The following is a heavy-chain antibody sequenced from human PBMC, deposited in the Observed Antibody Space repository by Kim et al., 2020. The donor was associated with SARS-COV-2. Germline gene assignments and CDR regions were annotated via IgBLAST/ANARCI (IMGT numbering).Heavy chain of an antibody. V-gene: IGHV1-3*01. Sequence: ASVKVSCKASGYTFTNYPMHWVRQAPGQRLEWMGCINAGNGDTKYSQKFQGRVTITRDTSASTAYMELSSLRSEDTAVYYCARERRYYGSGSYYNGYGEGWFDPWGQGTLVTVSS. D-gene: IGHD3-10*01. CDR3: ARERRYYGSGSYYNGYGEGWFDP. CDR2: INAGNGDT. J-gene: IGHJ5*02. CDR1: GYTFTNYP.